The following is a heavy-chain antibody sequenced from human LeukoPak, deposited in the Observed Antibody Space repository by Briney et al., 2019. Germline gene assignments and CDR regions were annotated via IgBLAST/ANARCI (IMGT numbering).Heavy chain of an antibody. CDR1: GFTLINSW. CDR3: ARFFDNTSYSWRRFDY. V-gene: IGHV3-7*01. CDR2: IGDEGDAK. Sequence: GGCLRLSGAASGFTLINSWMSWGRQAPGKGPELLATIGDEGDAKRYLDSLKRRFTISRDNAKNSLYLQMNRLRAEDTAVYYCARFFDNTSYSWRRFDYWGQGALVSVSS. D-gene: IGHD2-15*01. J-gene: IGHJ4*02.